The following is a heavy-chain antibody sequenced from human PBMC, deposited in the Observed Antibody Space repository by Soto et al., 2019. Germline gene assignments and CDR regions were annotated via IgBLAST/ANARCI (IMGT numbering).Heavy chain of an antibody. Sequence: ASVKVSCKASGYTFTSYDINWVRQATGQGLEWIGWMNPNSGNTGYAQKFQGRVTMTRNTSISTAYMELSSLRSEDTAVYYCASPHEASGWYDAFDIWGQGTMVTVSS. CDR2: MNPNSGNT. D-gene: IGHD6-19*01. V-gene: IGHV1-8*02. CDR1: GYTFTSYD. J-gene: IGHJ3*02. CDR3: ASPHEASGWYDAFDI.